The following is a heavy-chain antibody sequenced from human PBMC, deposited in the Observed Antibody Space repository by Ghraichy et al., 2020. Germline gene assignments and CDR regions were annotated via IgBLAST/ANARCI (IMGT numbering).Heavy chain of an antibody. CDR2: INHSGST. Sequence: SETLSLTCAVYGGSFSGYYWSWIRQPPGKGLEWIGEINHSGSTNYNPSLKSRVTISVDTSKNQFSLKLSSVTAADTAVYYCARGHSSSWYYYGMDVWGQGTTVIVSS. CDR3: ARGHSSSWYYYGMDV. D-gene: IGHD6-13*01. V-gene: IGHV4-34*01. J-gene: IGHJ6*02. CDR1: GGSFSGYY.